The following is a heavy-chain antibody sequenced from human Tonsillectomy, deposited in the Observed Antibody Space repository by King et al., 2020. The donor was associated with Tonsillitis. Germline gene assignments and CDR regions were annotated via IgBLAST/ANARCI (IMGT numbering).Heavy chain of an antibody. CDR1: GLTVSSNY. V-gene: IGHV3-53*01. CDR2: IYSGGST. CDR3: ARDGFLDSSSWYGQPGGMDV. Sequence: EVQLVESGGGLIQPGGSLRLSCAASGLTVSSNYMSWVRQAPGKGLEWVSVIYSGGSTYYADSVKGRFTISRDNSKNTLYLQMNSLRAEDTAVYYCARDGFLDSSSWYGQPGGMDVWGQGTTVTVSS. J-gene: IGHJ6*02. D-gene: IGHD3-22*01.